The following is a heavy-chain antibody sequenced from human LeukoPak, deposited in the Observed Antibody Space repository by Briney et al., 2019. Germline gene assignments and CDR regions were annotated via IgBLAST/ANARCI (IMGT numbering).Heavy chain of an antibody. V-gene: IGHV4-61*01. Sequence: KPSQTLSLTCAVSGGSVSSGSYYWSWIRQPPGKGLEWIGYIYYSGSTNYNPSLKSRVTISVDTSKNQFSLKLSSVTAADTAVYYCARGTMVRGGPQDYWGQGTLVTVSS. CDR1: GGSVSSGSYY. CDR2: IYYSGST. J-gene: IGHJ4*02. D-gene: IGHD3-10*01. CDR3: ARGTMVRGGPQDY.